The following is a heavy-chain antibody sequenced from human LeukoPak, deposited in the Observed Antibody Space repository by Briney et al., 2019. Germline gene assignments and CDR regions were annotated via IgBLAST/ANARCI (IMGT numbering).Heavy chain of an antibody. V-gene: IGHV3-30*02. J-gene: IGHJ6*03. CDR2: IRYDGSNK. Sequence: GGSLRLSCAASGFTFSSYGMHWVRQAPGKGLEWVAFIRYDGSNKYYADSVKGGFTISRDNSKNTLYLQMNSLRAEDTAVYYCAKSLSDLGTTTGDYYYYYMDVWGKGTTVTVSS. D-gene: IGHD4-11*01. CDR1: GFTFSSYG. CDR3: AKSLSDLGTTTGDYYYYYMDV.